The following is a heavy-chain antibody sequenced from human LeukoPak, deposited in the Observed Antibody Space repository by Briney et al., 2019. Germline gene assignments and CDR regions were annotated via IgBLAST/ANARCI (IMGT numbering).Heavy chain of an antibody. CDR3: ATGGYCSSTSCSPNDAFDI. CDR1: GFTFSSYG. D-gene: IGHD2-2*01. V-gene: IGHV3-30*02. Sequence: GGSLRLSCAASGFTFSSYGMHWVRQAPGKGLEWVAFIRSDGSNKYYADSVKGRFTISRDNSKNTLYLQMNSLRAEDTAVYYCATGGYCSSTSCSPNDAFDIWGQGTMVTVSS. CDR2: IRSDGSNK. J-gene: IGHJ3*02.